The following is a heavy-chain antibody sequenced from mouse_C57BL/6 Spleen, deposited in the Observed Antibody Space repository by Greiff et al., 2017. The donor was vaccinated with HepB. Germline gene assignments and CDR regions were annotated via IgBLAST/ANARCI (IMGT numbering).Heavy chain of an antibody. D-gene: IGHD3-3*01. J-gene: IGHJ3*01. V-gene: IGHV5-4*03. CDR2: ISDGGSYT. CDR3: ARRSDSQVGFAY. Sequence: EVKLVESGGGLVKPGGSLKLSCAASGFTFSSYAMSWVRQTPEKRLEWVATISDGGSYTYYPDNVKGRFTISRDNAKNNLYLQMSHLKSEDTAMYYCARRSDSQVGFAYWGQGTLVTVSA. CDR1: GFTFSSYA.